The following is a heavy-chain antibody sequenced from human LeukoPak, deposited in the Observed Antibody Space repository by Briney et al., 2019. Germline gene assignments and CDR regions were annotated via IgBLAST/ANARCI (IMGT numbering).Heavy chain of an antibody. V-gene: IGHV1-24*01. D-gene: IGHD3-3*02. CDR1: GYALTQLS. J-gene: IGHJ4*02. CDR3: AGDILVSGGSYYHGY. CDR2: IDPKDGET. Sequence: ASEKVSCPVSGYALTQLSMHWVRQAPGKGGEWRGGIDPKDGETIYAQRFQGRVTMTDDTSTDTTYMELSGLTSEDTALYYCAGDILVSGGSYYHGYWGQGSLVTVSS.